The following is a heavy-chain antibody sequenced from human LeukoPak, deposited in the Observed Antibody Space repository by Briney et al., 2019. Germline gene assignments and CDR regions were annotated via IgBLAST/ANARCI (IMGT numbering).Heavy chain of an antibody. CDR1: GGSFSGYY. Sequence: PSETLSLTCAVYGGSFSGYYWSWIRQPPGKGLEWIGEINHSGSTNYNPSLKSRVTISVDTSKNQFSLKLSSVTAADTAVYYCARVEQQLVMGGWFDPWGQGTLVTVSS. D-gene: IGHD6-13*01. J-gene: IGHJ5*02. CDR2: INHSGST. V-gene: IGHV4-34*01. CDR3: ARVEQQLVMGGWFDP.